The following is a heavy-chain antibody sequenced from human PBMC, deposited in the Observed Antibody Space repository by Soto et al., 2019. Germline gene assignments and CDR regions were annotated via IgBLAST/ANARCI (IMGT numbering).Heavy chain of an antibody. Sequence: QVQLVESGGGVVQPGRSLRLSCAASGFTFSSYGMHWVRQAPGKGLEWVAVISYDGSNKYYADSVKGRFTISRDNSKNTLYLQMNSLRAEDTAVYYCAKTLVGAKPYDFDYWGQGTPVTVSS. D-gene: IGHD1-26*01. CDR3: AKTLVGAKPYDFDY. J-gene: IGHJ4*02. V-gene: IGHV3-30*18. CDR2: ISYDGSNK. CDR1: GFTFSSYG.